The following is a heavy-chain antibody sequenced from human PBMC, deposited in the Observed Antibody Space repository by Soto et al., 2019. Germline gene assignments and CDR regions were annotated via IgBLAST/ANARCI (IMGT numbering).Heavy chain of an antibody. CDR3: GRVVEGASRHTDPDS. D-gene: IGHD2-21*01. J-gene: IGHJ5*01. CDR2: VYHNGGA. Sequence: ASETLSLTCTVSGVSIHNSHSFWDWIRQPPGKGLQFIASVYHNGGAHYNSSLKRRVTISGDTANIHVFLRMRSLTAVDTAFSYCGRVVEGASRHTDPDSGDRVILVAVSS. CDR1: GVSIHNSHSF. V-gene: IGHV4-39*01.